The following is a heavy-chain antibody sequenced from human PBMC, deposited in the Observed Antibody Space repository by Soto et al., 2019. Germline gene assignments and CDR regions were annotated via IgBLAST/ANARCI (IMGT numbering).Heavy chain of an antibody. CDR1: GYTFPSYD. Sequence: ASVKVSRKACGYTFPSYDINWVRQATGQGLEWMGWMNPNSGNTGYAQKFQGRVTMTRNTSISTAYMQLSSLRSEDTAVYYGARGRNIFRGDSSNGMDVCCQGTTVTVS. J-gene: IGHJ6*02. V-gene: IGHV1-8*01. CDR3: ARGRNIFRGDSSNGMDV. CDR2: MNPNSGNT. D-gene: IGHD3-16*01.